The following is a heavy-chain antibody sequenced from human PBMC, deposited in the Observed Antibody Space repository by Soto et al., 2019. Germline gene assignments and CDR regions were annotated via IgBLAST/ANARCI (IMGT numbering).Heavy chain of an antibody. CDR1: GFTFSSYV. Sequence: LRLSCAASGFTFSSYVMHWVRQAPGKGLEWVAVISSDGTSRFYADSVKGRFTISRDNSKNTLYLQMNSLRAEDTAMYYCAKVRVKDYYYYAMDVWGQGTTVTVSS. CDR2: ISSDGTSR. CDR3: AKVRVKDYYYYAMDV. D-gene: IGHD4-4*01. J-gene: IGHJ6*02. V-gene: IGHV3-30*18.